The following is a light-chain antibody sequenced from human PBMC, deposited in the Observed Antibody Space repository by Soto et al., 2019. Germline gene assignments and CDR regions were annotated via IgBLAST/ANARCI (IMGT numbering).Light chain of an antibody. CDR2: GAS. CDR1: QSVSNWY. Sequence: EIVLTQSPGTLSLSPGERATLSCRASQSVSNWYLAWYQQKPGQAPRLLIYGASRSATGIPDRFSGSGSGTDFTLTTSSLVPEDFAVYYFHQYGSSPITFGHGARLQMK. J-gene: IGKJ5*01. V-gene: IGKV3-20*01. CDR3: HQYGSSPIT.